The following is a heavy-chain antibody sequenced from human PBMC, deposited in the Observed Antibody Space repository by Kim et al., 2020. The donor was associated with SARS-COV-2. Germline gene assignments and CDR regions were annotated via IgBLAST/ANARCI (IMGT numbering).Heavy chain of an antibody. CDR2: ISYDGSNK. CDR1: GFTFSSYA. Sequence: GGSLRLSCAASGFTFSSYAMHWVRQAPGKGLEWVAVISYDGSNKYYADSVKGRFTISRDNSKNTLYLQMNSLRAEDTAVYYCAREDEPLRDYYYGMDVWGQGTTVTVSS. J-gene: IGHJ6*02. CDR3: AREDEPLRDYYYGMDV. V-gene: IGHV3-30-3*01.